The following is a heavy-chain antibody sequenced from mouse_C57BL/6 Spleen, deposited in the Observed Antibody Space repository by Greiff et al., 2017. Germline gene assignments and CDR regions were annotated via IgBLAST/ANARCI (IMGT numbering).Heavy chain of an antibody. D-gene: IGHD1-1*01. CDR1: GFSLTSYG. Sequence: VQLQQSGPGLVAPSQSLSITCTVSGFSLTSYGVHWVRQPPGKGLEWLVVIWSDGSTTYNSALKSRLSISKDNSKSQVFLKMNSLQTDDTAMYYCARQGYGSSSYYAMDYWGQGTSVTVSS. CDR2: IWSDGST. J-gene: IGHJ4*01. CDR3: ARQGYGSSSYYAMDY. V-gene: IGHV2-6-1*01.